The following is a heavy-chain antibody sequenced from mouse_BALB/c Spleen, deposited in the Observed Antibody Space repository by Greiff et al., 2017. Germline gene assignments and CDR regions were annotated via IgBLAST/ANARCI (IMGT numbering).Heavy chain of an antibody. CDR3: ARHYRYDGYAMDD. CDR2: ISSGGST. V-gene: IGHV5-6-5*01. CDR1: GFTFSSYA. J-gene: IGHJ4*01. Sequence: EVKLVESGGGLVKPGGSLKLSCAASGFTFSSYAMSWVRQTPEKRLEWVASISSGGSTYYPDSVKGRFTISRDNARNILYLQMSSLRSEDTAMYYCARHYRYDGYAMDDWGQGTSVTVSS. D-gene: IGHD2-14*01.